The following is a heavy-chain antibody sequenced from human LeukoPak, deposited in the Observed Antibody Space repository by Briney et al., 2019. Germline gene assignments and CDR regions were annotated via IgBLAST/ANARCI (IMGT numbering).Heavy chain of an antibody. V-gene: IGHV1-46*01. CDR2: INPSGGST. J-gene: IGHJ4*02. Sequence: ASVNVSFTASGYAFTIYYMHWVRQAPGQGREWMGVINPSGGSTSYAQKFQGRVTMTRDTSTSTVYMELSSLRSEDTAVYYCARTAARRFDYWGQGTVVTVSA. CDR1: GYAFTIYY. CDR3: ARTAARRFDY. D-gene: IGHD6-6*01.